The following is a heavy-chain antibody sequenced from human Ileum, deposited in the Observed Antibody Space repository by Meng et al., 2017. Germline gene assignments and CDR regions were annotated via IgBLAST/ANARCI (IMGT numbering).Heavy chain of an antibody. CDR3: ARGVSAAGLFDN. D-gene: IGHD2-2*01. Sequence: QVQLQESGPGLVKASQTLSLTCTVSGGSIGSAAYYWTWIRQHPAKGLEWIGYIHYTGSTSYNPSLESRTSTSIDTSNNQFSLKVTSVTAAETAVYYCARGVSAAGLFDNWGPGTLVTVSS. CDR2: IHYTGST. CDR1: GGSIGSAAYY. V-gene: IGHV4-31*03. J-gene: IGHJ4*02.